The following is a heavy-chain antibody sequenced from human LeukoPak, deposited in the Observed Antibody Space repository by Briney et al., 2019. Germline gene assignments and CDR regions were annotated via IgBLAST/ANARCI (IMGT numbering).Heavy chain of an antibody. CDR2: ISPSGDST. CDR1: GFTFSSHS. CDR3: ARRLLIGCVTDFFDF. D-gene: IGHD2/OR15-2a*01. J-gene: IGHJ4*02. Sequence: GGSLRLSCAASGFTFSSHSMSWVRQPPGEGLEWVAAISPSGDSTTYRDSVKGQFTISRDNSRNRLYLQMNTLTVEDTAIYYSARRLLIGCVTDFFDFWGQGALVTVSS. V-gene: IGHV3-23*01.